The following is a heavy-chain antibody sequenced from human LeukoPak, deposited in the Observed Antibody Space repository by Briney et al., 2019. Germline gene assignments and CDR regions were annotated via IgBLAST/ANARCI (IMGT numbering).Heavy chain of an antibody. D-gene: IGHD3-10*01. CDR2: IYTSGST. CDR3: ARGQYYYGSGKYAFDI. Sequence: SETLSLTCTVSGYSISSGYYWGWIRQPAGKGLEWIGRIYTSGSTNYNPSLKSRVTMSVDTSKNQFSLKLSSVTAADTAVYYCARGQYYYGSGKYAFDIWGQGTMVTVSS. CDR1: GYSISSGYY. J-gene: IGHJ3*02. V-gene: IGHV4-4*07.